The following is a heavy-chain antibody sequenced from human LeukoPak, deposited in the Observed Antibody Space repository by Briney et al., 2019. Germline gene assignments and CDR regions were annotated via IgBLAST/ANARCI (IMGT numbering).Heavy chain of an antibody. D-gene: IGHD4-17*01. CDR3: ARREVVYYGDYDDEYFQH. J-gene: IGHJ1*01. V-gene: IGHV4-61*08. CDR1: GGSISSGGYY. Sequence: SETLSLTCTVSGGSISSGGYYWSWIRQPPGKGLEWIGYIYYSGSTNYNPSLKSRVTISVDTSKNQFSLKLSSVTAADTAVYYCARREVVYYGDYDDEYFQHWGQGTLVTVSS. CDR2: IYYSGST.